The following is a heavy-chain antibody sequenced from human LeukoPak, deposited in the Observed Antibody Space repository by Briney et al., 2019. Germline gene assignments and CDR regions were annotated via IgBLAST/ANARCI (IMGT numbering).Heavy chain of an antibody. CDR1: DGSFSGYY. CDR2: INHSGST. Sequence: PSETLSLTCAVYDGSFSGYYWSWIRQPPGKGLEWIGEINHSGSTNYNPSLKSRVTISVDTSKNQFSLKLSSVTAADTAVYYCARSYFDWLLQYNWFDPWGQGTLVTVSS. D-gene: IGHD3-9*01. J-gene: IGHJ5*02. CDR3: ARSYFDWLLQYNWFDP. V-gene: IGHV4-34*01.